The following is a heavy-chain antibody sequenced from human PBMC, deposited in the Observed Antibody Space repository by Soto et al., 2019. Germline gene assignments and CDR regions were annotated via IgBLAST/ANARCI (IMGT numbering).Heavy chain of an antibody. CDR2: ISHDGSKI. D-gene: IGHD3-16*01. Sequence: QVQLVESGGGVAQPGTSLRLSCAASGFSFSNYGMHWVRQAPGKGLEWVAVISHDGSKIFYADSVKGRLTISRDNSKNALFVQMNSLRVEDTAVYYCAKARGSLQQLGRNYVDFWGQGVLVTVSS. J-gene: IGHJ4*02. CDR3: AKARGSLQQLGRNYVDF. V-gene: IGHV3-30*18. CDR1: GFSFSNYG.